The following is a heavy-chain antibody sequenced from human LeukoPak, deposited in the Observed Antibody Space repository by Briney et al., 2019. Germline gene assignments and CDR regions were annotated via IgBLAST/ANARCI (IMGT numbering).Heavy chain of an antibody. V-gene: IGHV3-23*01. Sequence: GGSLRLSCAASGFTFSSYAMSWVRQAPGKGLEWVSAISGSGGSTYYADSVKGRFTISRDNSKNTLYLQMNSLRAEDTAVYYCAKGGDIVVVVAATLHNWFDPWGQGTLVTVSS. CDR3: AKGGDIVVVVAATLHNWFDP. J-gene: IGHJ5*02. D-gene: IGHD2-15*01. CDR2: ISGSGGST. CDR1: GFTFSSYA.